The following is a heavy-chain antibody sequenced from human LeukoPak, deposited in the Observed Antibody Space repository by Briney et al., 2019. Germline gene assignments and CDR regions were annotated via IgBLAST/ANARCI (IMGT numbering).Heavy chain of an antibody. CDR2: INHSGST. CDR1: GGSFSGYC. Sequence: SETLSLTCAVYGGSFSGYCWSWIRQPPGKGLEWIGEINHSGSTNYNPSLKSRVTISVDTSKNQFSLKLSSVTAADTAVYYCARGGVVVTASNDYWGQGTLVTVSS. CDR3: ARGGVVVTASNDY. V-gene: IGHV4-34*01. J-gene: IGHJ4*02. D-gene: IGHD2-21*02.